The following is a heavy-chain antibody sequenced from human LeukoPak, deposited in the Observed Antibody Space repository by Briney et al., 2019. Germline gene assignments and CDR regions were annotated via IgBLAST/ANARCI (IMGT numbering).Heavy chain of an antibody. J-gene: IGHJ4*02. Sequence: TLSLTCAVSGGSISISNWWSWVRQAPGKGLEWVAVISYDGSNTYYADSVKGRFTISRDNSKNMLYLQMNSLRAEDTAVYYCAKPYYYGSRSYMDYWGQGTLVTVSS. V-gene: IGHV3-30*18. CDR2: ISYDGSNT. CDR1: GGSISISNW. CDR3: AKPYYYGSRSYMDY. D-gene: IGHD3-10*01.